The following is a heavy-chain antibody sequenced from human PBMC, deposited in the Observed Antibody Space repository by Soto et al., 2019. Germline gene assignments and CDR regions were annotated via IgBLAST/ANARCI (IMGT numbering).Heavy chain of an antibody. CDR3: ARGVMITFGGVIVGSGAFDI. J-gene: IGHJ3*02. CDR2: IYYSGST. D-gene: IGHD3-16*02. Sequence: KTWETLSLTCTVSGGSISSGGYYWSWIRQHPGKGLEWIGYIYYSGSTYYNPSLKSRVTISVDTSKNQFSLKLSSVTAADTAVYYCARGVMITFGGVIVGSGAFDIWGQGTMVTVSS. V-gene: IGHV4-31*03. CDR1: GGSISSGGYY.